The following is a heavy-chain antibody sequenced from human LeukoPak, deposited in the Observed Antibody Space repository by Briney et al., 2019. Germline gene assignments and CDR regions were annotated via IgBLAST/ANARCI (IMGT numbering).Heavy chain of an antibody. CDR2: ISYDGSNK. CDR3: AREGFMIVVVSYMDV. V-gene: IGHV3-30*19. J-gene: IGHJ6*03. D-gene: IGHD3-22*01. Sequence: PGGSLRLSCAASGFTFSSYGMHWVRQAPGKGLEWVAVISYDGSNKYYADSVKGRFTISRDNSKNTLYLQMNSLRAEDTAVYYCAREGFMIVVVSYMDVWGKGTTVTVSS. CDR1: GFTFSSYG.